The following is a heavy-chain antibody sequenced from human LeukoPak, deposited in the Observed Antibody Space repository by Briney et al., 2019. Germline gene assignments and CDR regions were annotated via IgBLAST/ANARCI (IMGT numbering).Heavy chain of an antibody. CDR3: ARDRARGYSYGVRGNFDP. J-gene: IGHJ5*02. D-gene: IGHD5-18*01. CDR2: INPNSGGT. Sequence: ASVKVSCKASGYTFTGYYMHWVRQAPGQGLEWMGRINPNSGGTNYAQKLQGRVTMTRDTSISTAYMELSRLRSDDTAVYYCARDRARGYSYGVRGNFDPWGQGTLVTVSS. V-gene: IGHV1-2*06. CDR1: GYTFTGYY.